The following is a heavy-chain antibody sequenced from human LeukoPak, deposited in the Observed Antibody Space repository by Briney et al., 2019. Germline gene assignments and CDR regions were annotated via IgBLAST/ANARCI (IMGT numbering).Heavy chain of an antibody. V-gene: IGHV3-53*01. CDR3: AKYTYRSNWYCAFNV. D-gene: IGHD6-13*01. CDR2: IYSGGNT. J-gene: IGHJ3*01. CDR1: GFTVSSNY. Sequence: GGSLRLSCAASGFTVSSNYMSWVRQAPGKGLEWVSVIYSGGNTHYADSVKGRFTISRDNSKNTLYLQMNSLRAEDTAVYYCAKYTYRSNWYCAFNVWGQGTMVTVSS.